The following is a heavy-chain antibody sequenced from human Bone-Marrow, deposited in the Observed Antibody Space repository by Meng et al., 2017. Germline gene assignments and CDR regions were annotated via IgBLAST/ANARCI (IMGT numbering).Heavy chain of an antibody. J-gene: IGHJ3*02. V-gene: IGHV3-7*01. CDR3: ARATDDYGDYASWAFDI. D-gene: IGHD4-17*01. CDR1: GFTFSSYW. Sequence: GESLKISCAASGFTFSSYWMSWVRQAPGKGLEWVANIKQDGSEKYYVDSVKGRFTISRDNAKNSLYLQMNSLRAEDTAVYYCARATDDYGDYASWAFDIWGQGTKVTVSS. CDR2: IKQDGSEK.